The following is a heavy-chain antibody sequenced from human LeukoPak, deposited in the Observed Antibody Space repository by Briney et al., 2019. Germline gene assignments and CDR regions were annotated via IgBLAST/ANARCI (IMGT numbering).Heavy chain of an antibody. Sequence: GGSLRLSCAVSGITLSNYGMSWVRQAPGKGLEWVAGISDSGGRTNYADSVKGRFTISRDNPRNTLYLQMNSLRAEDTAVYYCAKAGLRPGITMVRGADFDYWGQGTLVTVSS. J-gene: IGHJ4*02. D-gene: IGHD3-10*01. CDR2: ISDSGGRT. CDR1: GITLSNYG. V-gene: IGHV3-23*01. CDR3: AKAGLRPGITMVRGADFDY.